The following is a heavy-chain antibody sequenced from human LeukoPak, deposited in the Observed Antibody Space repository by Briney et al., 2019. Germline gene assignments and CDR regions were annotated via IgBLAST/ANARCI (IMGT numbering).Heavy chain of an antibody. CDR2: IYYSGST. J-gene: IGHJ4*02. CDR1: GDSTSSDRYY. V-gene: IGHV4-39*02. D-gene: IGHD1-26*01. Sequence: PSETLSLTCTVSGDSTSSDRYYGGWVRQPPGTGLEWIGNIYYSGSTYYNPSLKSRVTMSVDTSKNQFLLKLNSVTAADTAVYYCARGRPYSGGYHLDYWGQGTLVTVSA. CDR3: ARGRPYSGGYHLDY.